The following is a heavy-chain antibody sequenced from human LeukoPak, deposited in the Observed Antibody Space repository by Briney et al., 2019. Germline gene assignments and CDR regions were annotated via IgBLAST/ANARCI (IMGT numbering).Heavy chain of an antibody. CDR3: ARLWYYDSSGYPDY. Sequence: PSETLSLTCTVSGGSISSYYWSWIRQPPGKGLEWMGYIYYSGSTNYNPSLKSRVTISVDTSKNQFSLKLSSVTAADTAVYYCARLWYYDSSGYPDYWGQGTLVTVSS. CDR1: GGSISSYY. J-gene: IGHJ4*02. CDR2: IYYSGST. V-gene: IGHV4-59*08. D-gene: IGHD3-22*01.